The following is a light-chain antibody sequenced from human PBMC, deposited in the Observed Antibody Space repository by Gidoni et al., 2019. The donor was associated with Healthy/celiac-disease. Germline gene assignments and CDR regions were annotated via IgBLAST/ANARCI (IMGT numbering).Light chain of an antibody. CDR2: AAS. J-gene: IGKJ1*01. Sequence: IQLTQSPSSLSASVGDRVTITCRASQSISSYLNWYQQKPGKAPKLLIYAASSLQSGVPSRFSGSGSGTDFTLTISSLQPEDFATYYCQQSYSTPLTFXXXTKVEIK. CDR1: QSISSY. V-gene: IGKV1-39*01. CDR3: QQSYSTPLT.